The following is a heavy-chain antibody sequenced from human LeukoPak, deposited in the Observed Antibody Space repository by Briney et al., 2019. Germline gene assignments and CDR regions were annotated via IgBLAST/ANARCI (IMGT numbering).Heavy chain of an antibody. Sequence: GGSLRLSCTASGFTFSSYAMDWVRQAPGKGLEWVAVISYDGSNKYYADSVKGRFTISRDNSKNTLYLQMNSLRAEDTAVYYCARDRDSYDSYYYYYYMDVWGKGTTVTVSS. J-gene: IGHJ6*03. CDR2: ISYDGSNK. CDR1: GFTFSSYA. V-gene: IGHV3-30*04. CDR3: ARDRDSYDSYYYYYYMDV. D-gene: IGHD5-18*01.